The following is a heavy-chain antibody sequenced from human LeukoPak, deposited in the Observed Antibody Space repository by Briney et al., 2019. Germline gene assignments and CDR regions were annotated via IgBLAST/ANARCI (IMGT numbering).Heavy chain of an antibody. CDR1: GYTFTSYG. Sequence: ASVKVSCKASGYTFTSYGISWVRQAPGQGLEWMGWISAYNGNTNYAQKLQGRVTMTTDTSTSTAYMELRSLSSDDTAAYYCARGYGSGSYLGPLYNWFDPWGQGTLVTVSS. V-gene: IGHV1-18*01. D-gene: IGHD3-10*01. CDR3: ARGYGSGSYLGPLYNWFDP. J-gene: IGHJ5*02. CDR2: ISAYNGNT.